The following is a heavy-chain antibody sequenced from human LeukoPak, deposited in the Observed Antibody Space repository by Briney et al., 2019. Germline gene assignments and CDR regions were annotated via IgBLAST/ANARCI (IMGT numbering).Heavy chain of an antibody. V-gene: IGHV3-21*04. J-gene: IGHJ5*02. D-gene: IGHD3-22*01. CDR1: GFTFSSYT. CDR2: ISSSGSYI. Sequence: PGGSLRLSCAASGFTFSSYTMNWVRQAPGKGLEWVSSISSSGSYIYYADSVKGRFTISRDNAKNSLYLQMNSLRAEDTALYYCAKDSTAYDSSGYPNWFDPWGQGTLVTVSS. CDR3: AKDSTAYDSSGYPNWFDP.